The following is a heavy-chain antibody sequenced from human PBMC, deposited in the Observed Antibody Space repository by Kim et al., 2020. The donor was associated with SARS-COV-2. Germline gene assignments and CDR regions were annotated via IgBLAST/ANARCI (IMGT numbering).Heavy chain of an antibody. CDR1: GFTFSSYA. D-gene: IGHD2-15*01. Sequence: GGSLRLSCAASGFTFSSYAMSWVRQAPGKGLEWVSAISGSGGSTYYADSVKGRFTISRDNSKNTLYLQMNSLRAEDTAVYYCAKMVVAAIKYEYFQHWGQGTLVTVSS. V-gene: IGHV3-23*01. J-gene: IGHJ1*01. CDR3: AKMVVAAIKYEYFQH. CDR2: ISGSGGST.